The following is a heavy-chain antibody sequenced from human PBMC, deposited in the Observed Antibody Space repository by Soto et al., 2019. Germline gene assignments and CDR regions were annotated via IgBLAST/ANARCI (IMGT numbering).Heavy chain of an antibody. J-gene: IGHJ4*02. Sequence: PGGSLRLSCAASGFTFSSYAMSWVRQAPGKGLEWVSAISGSGGSTYYAYSVKGRFTLSRDNAHNSLYLQMDSLRDDDTAVYYCARVDGPTVETMFFDYWGQGIPVTVSS. CDR2: ISGSGGST. D-gene: IGHD5-12*01. CDR1: GFTFSSYA. V-gene: IGHV3-23*01. CDR3: ARVDGPTVETMFFDY.